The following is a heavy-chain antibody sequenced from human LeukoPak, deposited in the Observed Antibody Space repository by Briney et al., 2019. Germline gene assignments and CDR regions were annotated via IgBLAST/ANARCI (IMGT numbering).Heavy chain of an antibody. J-gene: IGHJ4*02. V-gene: IGHV4-34*01. CDR2: INHSGST. Sequence: SETLSLTCAVYGGSFSGYYWSWIRQPPGKGLEWIGEINHSGSTNYNLSLKSRVTISVDTSKNQFSLKLSSVTAADTAVYYCASDETTVTISGFYWGQGTLVTVSS. D-gene: IGHD4-11*01. CDR1: GGSFSGYY. CDR3: ASDETTVTISGFY.